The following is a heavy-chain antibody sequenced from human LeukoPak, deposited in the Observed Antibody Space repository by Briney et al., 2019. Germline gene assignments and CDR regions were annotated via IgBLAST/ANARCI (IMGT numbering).Heavy chain of an antibody. CDR3: ARDDGGGYYYSSGSYKAIMPIPFDY. V-gene: IGHV3-74*01. Sequence: GGSLRLSCAASGFTFSSYWMHWVRQAPGKGLVWVSRINSDGSTTSYADSVKGRFTISRDNAKNSLYLQMNSLRAEDTAVYYCARDDGGGYYYSSGSYKAIMPIPFDYWGQGTLVTVSS. D-gene: IGHD3-10*01. J-gene: IGHJ4*02. CDR1: GFTFSSYW. CDR2: INSDGSTT.